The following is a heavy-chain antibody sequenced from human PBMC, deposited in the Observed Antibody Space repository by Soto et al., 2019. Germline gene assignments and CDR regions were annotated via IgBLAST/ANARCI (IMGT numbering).Heavy chain of an antibody. CDR1: GYTFTNYG. J-gene: IGHJ4*02. CDR2: ISGYNGNT. CDR3: ASDEGVRGFES. V-gene: IGHV1-18*04. Sequence: QVQLVQSGPEVKKPGASVKVSCKASGYTFTNYGLSWVRQAPGQGLEWIGWISGYNGNTAYGRKYQGRVTMTIDAPTSTAYMEVGSLRSDDTAVYYCASDEGVRGFESWGLGTLVTASS. D-gene: IGHD3-10*01.